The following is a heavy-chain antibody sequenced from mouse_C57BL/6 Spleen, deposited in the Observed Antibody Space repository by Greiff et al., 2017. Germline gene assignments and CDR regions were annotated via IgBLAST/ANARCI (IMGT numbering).Heavy chain of an antibody. CDR2: IDPSDSYT. J-gene: IGHJ1*03. CDR1: GYTFTSYW. D-gene: IGHD2-3*01. CDR3: ARRRDGYWYFDV. Sequence: VQLQQPGAELVMPGASVKLSCKASGYTFTSYWMHWVKQRPGQGLEWIGEIDPSDSYTNYNQKFKGKSTLTVDKSSSTAYMQLSSLTSEDSAVYYCARRRDGYWYFDVWGTGTTVTVSS. V-gene: IGHV1-69*01.